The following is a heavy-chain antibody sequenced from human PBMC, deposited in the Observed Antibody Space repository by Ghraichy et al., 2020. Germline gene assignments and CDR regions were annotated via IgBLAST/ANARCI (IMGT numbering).Heavy chain of an antibody. CDR2: INHSGST. CDR1: GGSFSGYY. CDR3: ARGRITMIVPLYYFDY. J-gene: IGHJ4*02. Sequence: SETLSLTCAVYGGSFSGYYWSWIRQPPGKGLEWIGEINHSGSTNYNPSLQSRVTISVDTSKNQFSLKLSSVTAADTAVYYCARGRITMIVPLYYFDYWGQGTLVTVSS. D-gene: IGHD3-22*01. V-gene: IGHV4-34*01.